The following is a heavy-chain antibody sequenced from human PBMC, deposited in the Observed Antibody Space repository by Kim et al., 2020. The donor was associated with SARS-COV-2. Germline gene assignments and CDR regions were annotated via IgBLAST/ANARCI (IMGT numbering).Heavy chain of an antibody. Sequence: NKYNADSLKGRFTVSRDNFKDTLYLERNSLRADDTAVYYCARGAYGTFEHWSQGTQVTVSS. CDR3: ARGAYGTFEH. J-gene: IGHJ4*02. D-gene: IGHD4-17*01. CDR2: NK. V-gene: IGHV3-33*01.